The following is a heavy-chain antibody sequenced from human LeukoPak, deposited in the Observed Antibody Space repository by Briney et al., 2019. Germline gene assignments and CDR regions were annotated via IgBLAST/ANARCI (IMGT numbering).Heavy chain of an antibody. Sequence: ASVKVSCKASGYTFTSYGISWVRQAPGQGLEWMGWISGDNGNTNYAQKVQGRVTMTTDTSTSTVYMDLGSLRSDDTAVYYCAREVVRYSRGWPDYWGPGTLVTVSS. CDR2: ISGDNGNT. CDR3: AREVVRYSRGWPDY. CDR1: GYTFTSYG. D-gene: IGHD6-19*01. V-gene: IGHV1-18*01. J-gene: IGHJ4*02.